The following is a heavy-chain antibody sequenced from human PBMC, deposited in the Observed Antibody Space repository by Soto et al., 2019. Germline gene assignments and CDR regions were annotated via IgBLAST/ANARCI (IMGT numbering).Heavy chain of an antibody. CDR3: AHDDLEI. CDR1: GGTFSSYA. CDR2: ITPIFGIA. J-gene: IGHJ3*02. V-gene: IGHV1-69*10. Sequence: FSVETVCKASGGTFSSYAISWGRQAPGQVLEWMGGITPIFGIANYAQKVLGGVTINTDKPTSTAYSELSSLRSEDTTVTYCAHDDLEIWQQEPRVAVSS.